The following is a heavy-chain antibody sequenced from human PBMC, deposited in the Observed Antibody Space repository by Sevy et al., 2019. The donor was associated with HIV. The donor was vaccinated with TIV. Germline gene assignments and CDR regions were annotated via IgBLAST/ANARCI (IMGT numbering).Heavy chain of an antibody. D-gene: IGHD2-15*01. Sequence: GRSLRLSCAASGFTFSSYAMNWVRQAPGKGLEWVSTITGGGGSTYYTDSVKGRFTISRDNSKNTLYLQMNSLRVEDTAVYYCAKNMVWFDPWGQGTLVTVSS. CDR3: AKNMVWFDP. CDR2: ITGGGGST. J-gene: IGHJ5*02. V-gene: IGHV3-23*01. CDR1: GFTFSSYA.